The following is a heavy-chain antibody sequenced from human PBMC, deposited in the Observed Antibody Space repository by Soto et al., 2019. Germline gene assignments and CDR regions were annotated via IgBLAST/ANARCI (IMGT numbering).Heavy chain of an antibody. V-gene: IGHV4-39*01. Sequence: PSETLSLTCTVSGGSISSSSYYWGWIRQPPGKGLEWIGSIYYSGSTYYNPSLKSRVTISVDTSKNQFSLKLSSVTAADTAVYYCARQPPSTYYYYGMDVWGQGTTVTVSS. J-gene: IGHJ6*02. CDR1: GGSISSSSYY. CDR2: IYYSGST. CDR3: ARQPPSTYYYYGMDV.